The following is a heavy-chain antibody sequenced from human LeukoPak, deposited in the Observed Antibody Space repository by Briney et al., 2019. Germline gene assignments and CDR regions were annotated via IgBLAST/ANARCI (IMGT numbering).Heavy chain of an antibody. J-gene: IGHJ1*01. CDR1: GFTFSTYW. CDR3: ARAPSEIGGYYPEYFRH. D-gene: IGHD3-22*01. CDR2: IKSDGST. Sequence: GSLRLSCAASGFTFSTYWMHWVRQAPGKGLVWVSRIKSDGSTNYADSVKGRFTISRDNAKKTVSLQMISLRPEDTGVYYCARAPSEIGGYYPEYFRHWGQGTLVTVSS. V-gene: IGHV3-74*01.